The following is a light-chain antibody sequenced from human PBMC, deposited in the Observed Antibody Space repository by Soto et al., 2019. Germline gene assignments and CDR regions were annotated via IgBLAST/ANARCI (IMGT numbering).Light chain of an antibody. CDR1: QSISKY. CDR3: QQFNYYPMT. CDR2: AAV. Sequence: DIHLTQSPSLLSASVGDRVTLTCRASQSISKYVAWYHQKPGQAPKLLVYAAVVSQDGIPSRFRGTGSATAFILIITGLQPDDFATYYCQQFNYYPMTFGGGTRVEIK. J-gene: IGKJ4*01. V-gene: IGKV1-9*01.